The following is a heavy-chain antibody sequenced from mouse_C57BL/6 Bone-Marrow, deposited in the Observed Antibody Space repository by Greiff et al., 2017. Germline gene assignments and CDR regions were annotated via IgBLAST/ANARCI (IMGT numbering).Heavy chain of an antibody. V-gene: IGHV1-61*01. CDR2: IYPSDSET. Sequence: VQLQQPGAELVRPGSSVKLSCKASGYTFTSYWMDWVKQRPGQGLEWIGNIYPSDSETHYNQKFKDKATLTVDKSSSTAYMQLSSLTSEDSAVYYCARGTGTLYYCDYWGQGTTLTVSS. J-gene: IGHJ2*01. CDR1: GYTFTSYW. CDR3: ARGTGTLYYCDY. D-gene: IGHD4-1*01.